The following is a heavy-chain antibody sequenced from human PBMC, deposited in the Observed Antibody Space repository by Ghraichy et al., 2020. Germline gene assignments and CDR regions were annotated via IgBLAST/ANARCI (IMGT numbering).Heavy chain of an antibody. CDR2: IKQDGSEK. J-gene: IGHJ3*01. Sequence: GGSLRLSCAASGFTFSSYWMSWVRQVPGKGLEWLANIKQDGSEKYYVDSVKGRFTISRDNAKNSLHLQMNSLRAEDTAVYYCARVKYSVGTFDLWGQGTMVTVSS. CDR1: GFTFSSYW. D-gene: IGHD5/OR15-5a*01. CDR3: ARVKYSVGTFDL. V-gene: IGHV3-7*04.